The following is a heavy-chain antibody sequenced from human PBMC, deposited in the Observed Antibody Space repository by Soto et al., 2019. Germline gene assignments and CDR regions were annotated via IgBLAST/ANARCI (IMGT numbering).Heavy chain of an antibody. V-gene: IGHV3-30*18. D-gene: IGHD6-13*01. CDR3: AKESHSSSWYSDWFDP. CDR2: ISYDGSNK. J-gene: IGHJ5*02. Sequence: QVQLVESGGGVVQPGRSLRLSCAASGFTFSSYGMHWVRQVPGKGLEWVAVISYDGSNKYYADSVKGRFTISRDNSKNTLYLQMNSLRAEDTAVYYCAKESHSSSWYSDWFDPWGQGTLVTVSS. CDR1: GFTFSSYG.